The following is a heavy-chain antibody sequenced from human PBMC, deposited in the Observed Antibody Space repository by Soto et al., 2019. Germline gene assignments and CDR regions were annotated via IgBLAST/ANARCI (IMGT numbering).Heavy chain of an antibody. CDR1: GYTFTSYS. Sequence: QVQLVQSGAEVKTPGASVKVSCKASGYTFTSYSISWMRQAPGQGLEWMGWINAFNGNTNYAPKFQGRVTMTTDTSTSIVYMALRSLRSEGKGVYYCAGDWDNSGWGGGRGMDVWGQGTTVIVSS. V-gene: IGHV1-18*01. J-gene: IGHJ6*02. CDR2: INAFNGNT. CDR3: AGDWDNSGWGGGRGMDV. D-gene: IGHD6-19*01.